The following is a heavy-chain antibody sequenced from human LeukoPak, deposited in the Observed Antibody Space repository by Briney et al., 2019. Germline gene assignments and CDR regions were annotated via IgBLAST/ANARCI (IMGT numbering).Heavy chain of an antibody. J-gene: IGHJ5*02. V-gene: IGHV3-23*03. Sequence: GGSLRLSCATSGFTFSIYAMTWVRQAPGKGLEWVSVIYSGGSTYYADSVKGRFTISRDNSKNTLYLQMNSLRAEDTAVYYCAKGPVVVTAMSWFDPWGQGTLVTVSS. CDR3: AKGPVVVTAMSWFDP. D-gene: IGHD2-21*02. CDR1: GFTFSIYA. CDR2: IYSGGST.